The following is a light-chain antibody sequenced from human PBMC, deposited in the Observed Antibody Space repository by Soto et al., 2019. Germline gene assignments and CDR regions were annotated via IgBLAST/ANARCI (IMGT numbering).Light chain of an antibody. J-gene: IGLJ2*01. Sequence: LTQPASVSGSPGQSITISCTGTSSDVGSYNLVSWYQQHPGKAPKLMIYEGSKRPSGVSNRFSGSKSGNTASLTISGLQAEDEADYYCCSYAGSTTLVVFGGGTKLTVL. CDR1: SSDVGSYNL. CDR2: EGS. CDR3: CSYAGSTTLVV. V-gene: IGLV2-23*01.